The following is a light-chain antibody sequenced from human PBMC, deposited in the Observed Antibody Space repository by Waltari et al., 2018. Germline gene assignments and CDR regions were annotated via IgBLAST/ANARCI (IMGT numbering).Light chain of an antibody. CDR3: QAWDTSAVV. V-gene: IGLV3-1*01. CDR2: QDS. CDR1: NLGEKY. J-gene: IGLJ2*01. Sequence: SYDLTQPPSVSVSPGRTATITCSGHNLGEKYVSWYQRKPGHSPLLFLYQDSKRPSGFPERFAGSNSGNTATLTISGTQAMDEADYYCQAWDTSAVVFGGGTKVTVL.